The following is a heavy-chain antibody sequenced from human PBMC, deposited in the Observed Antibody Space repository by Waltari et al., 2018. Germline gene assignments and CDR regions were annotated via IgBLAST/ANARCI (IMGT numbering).Heavy chain of an antibody. D-gene: IGHD7-27*01. CDR3: VSGGWGFYFDY. Sequence: EVQLVESGGGLVRPGGSLRLSCGASGFSFRSYSMNWVRQAPGKGLEWFSSISSSTTYIHYADSVKGRFTISRDNAKNSLYLQMNSLRVEDTAVYYCVSGGWGFYFDYWGQGTVVTVSS. V-gene: IGHV3-21*01. J-gene: IGHJ4*02. CDR2: ISSSTTYI. CDR1: GFSFRSYS.